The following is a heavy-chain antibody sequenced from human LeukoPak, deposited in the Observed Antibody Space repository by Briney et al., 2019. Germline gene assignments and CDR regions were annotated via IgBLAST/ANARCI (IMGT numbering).Heavy chain of an antibody. CDR1: GFTFSSYA. Sequence: PGGSLRLSCAASGFTFSSYAMHWVRQAPGKGLEYVSAISSNGGSTYYANSVKGRFTISRDNSKNTLYLQMGSLRAEGMAVYYCARGFGSSPWYYYYMDVWGKGTTVTVSS. CDR2: ISSNGGST. V-gene: IGHV3-64*01. CDR3: ARGFGSSPWYYYYMDV. D-gene: IGHD6-6*01. J-gene: IGHJ6*03.